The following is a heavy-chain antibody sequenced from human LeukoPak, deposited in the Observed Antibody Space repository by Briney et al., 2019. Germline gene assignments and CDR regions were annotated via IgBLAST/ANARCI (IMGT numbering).Heavy chain of an antibody. J-gene: IGHJ6*02. V-gene: IGHV4-59*08. Sequence: SETLSLTCTVSGGSISSYYWSWIRQPPGKGLEWIGYIYYSGSTNYNPSLKSRVTISVDTSKNQFSLKLSSVTAADTAVYYCARHRGYCSSTSCYADYYYGMDVWGQGTTVTVPS. CDR2: IYYSGST. CDR1: GGSISSYY. CDR3: ARHRGYCSSTSCYADYYYGMDV. D-gene: IGHD2-2*01.